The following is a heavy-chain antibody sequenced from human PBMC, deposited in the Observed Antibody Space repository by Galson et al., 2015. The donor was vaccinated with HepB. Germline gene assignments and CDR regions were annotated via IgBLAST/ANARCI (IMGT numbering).Heavy chain of an antibody. Sequence: SLRLSCAASGFTFRSYAMSWVRQAPGKGLEWVSTISGSGGNTYYADSVKGRFTISRDNSKNTLYLQMKSLRAEDTAVYYCAKGTVSDSSGHSFDSWGQGTLVTVSS. CDR3: AKGTVSDSSGHSFDS. J-gene: IGHJ4*02. D-gene: IGHD3-22*01. CDR2: ISGSGGNT. CDR1: GFTFRSYA. V-gene: IGHV3-23*01.